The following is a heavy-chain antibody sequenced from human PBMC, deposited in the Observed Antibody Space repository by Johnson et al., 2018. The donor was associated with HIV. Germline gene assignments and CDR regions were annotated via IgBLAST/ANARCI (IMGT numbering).Heavy chain of an antibody. CDR3: ARGGASDAFDI. CDR1: GFTFSSSA. J-gene: IGHJ3*02. V-gene: IGHV3-30*04. D-gene: IGHD4/OR15-4a*01. CDR2: ISYDGSNK. Sequence: QMQLVESGGGLVQPGRSLRLSCAASGFTFSSSAMYWVRQAPGKGLEWVAVISYDGSNKYYADSVKGRFTISRDNSKNTLYLQMNSLRAEDTAVYYCARGGASDAFDIWGQGTMVTVSS.